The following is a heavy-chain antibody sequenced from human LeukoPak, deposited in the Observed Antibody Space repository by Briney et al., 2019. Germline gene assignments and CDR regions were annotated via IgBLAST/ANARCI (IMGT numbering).Heavy chain of an antibody. CDR2: IIPIFGTA. V-gene: IGHV1-69*05. D-gene: IGHD3-22*01. CDR3: ARDGPSGYYPDY. J-gene: IGHJ4*02. Sequence: GASVKVSCKASGGTFSSYAISWVRQAPGQGVEWMGRIIPIFGTANYAQKFQGRVTITTDESTSTAYMELSSLRSEDTAVYYCARDGPSGYYPDYWGQGTLVTVSS. CDR1: GGTFSSYA.